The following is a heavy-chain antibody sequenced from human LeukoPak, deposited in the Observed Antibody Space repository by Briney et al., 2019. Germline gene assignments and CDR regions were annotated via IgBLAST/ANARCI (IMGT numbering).Heavy chain of an antibody. CDR1: GGTFSSYA. J-gene: IGHJ4*01. CDR3: ASFGTPKSGYDFDY. V-gene: IGHV1-8*02. D-gene: IGHD5-12*01. CDR2: MNPNSGNT. Sequence: ASVKVSCKASGGTFSSYAISWVRQAPGQGLEWMGWMNPNSGNTGYAQKFQGRVTMTRNTSISTAYMELSSLRSGDTAVYYCASFGTPKSGYDFDYWGQGTLVTVSS.